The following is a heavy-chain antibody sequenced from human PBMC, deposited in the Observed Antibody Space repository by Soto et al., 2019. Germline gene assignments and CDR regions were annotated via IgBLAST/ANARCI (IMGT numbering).Heavy chain of an antibody. J-gene: IGHJ2*01. Sequence: ASVKVSCKASGDTFSSYAISWVRQAPGQGLEWMGGIIPIFGTANYAQKFQGRVTITADESTSTAYMELSSLRSEDTAVYYCARVGGCSYGYASWYFDLWGRGTLVTVSS. V-gene: IGHV1-69*13. D-gene: IGHD5-18*01. CDR3: ARVGGCSYGYASWYFDL. CDR1: GDTFSSYA. CDR2: IIPIFGTA.